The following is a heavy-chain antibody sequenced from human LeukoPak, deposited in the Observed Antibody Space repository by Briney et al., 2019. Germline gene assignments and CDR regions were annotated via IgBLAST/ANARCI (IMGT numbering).Heavy chain of an antibody. CDR3: ARDRTDFWSGYYEGNWFDP. Sequence: SVKVSCKASGGTFSSYAISWVRQAPGQGLEWMGRIIPIFGTANYAQKFLGRVTITTDESTSTAYMELSSLRSEDTAVYYCARDRTDFWSGYYEGNWFDPWGQGTLVTVSS. D-gene: IGHD3-3*01. J-gene: IGHJ5*02. CDR1: GGTFSSYA. CDR2: IIPIFGTA. V-gene: IGHV1-69*05.